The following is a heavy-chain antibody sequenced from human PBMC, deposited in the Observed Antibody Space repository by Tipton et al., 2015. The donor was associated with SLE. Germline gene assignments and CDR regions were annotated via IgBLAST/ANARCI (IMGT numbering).Heavy chain of an antibody. CDR2: ISGSGANT. CDR3: ARVPFYYYYYMDV. V-gene: IGHV3-23*01. CDR1: GITFVTHG. Sequence: SLRLSCAASGITFVTHGMTWVRQAPGKGLEWVSGISGSGANTFYADSVRGRFTISRDNSQQILFLQMNSLRAEDTAVYYCARVPFYYYYYMDVWGKGTTVTVSS. J-gene: IGHJ6*03.